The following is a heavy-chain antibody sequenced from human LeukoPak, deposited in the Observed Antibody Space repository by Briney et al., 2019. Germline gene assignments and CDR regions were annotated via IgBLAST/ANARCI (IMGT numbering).Heavy chain of an antibody. CDR3: ARYYDILTGYYRDFDY. D-gene: IGHD3-9*01. CDR2: ISSSSSYI. CDR1: GFTFSSYS. J-gene: IGHJ4*02. Sequence: GGSLRLSCAASGFTFSSYSMNWVRQAPGKGLEWVSSISSSSSYIYYADSVKGRFTISRDNAKNSLYLQMNSLRAEDTAAYYCARYYDILTGYYRDFDYWGQGTLVTVSS. V-gene: IGHV3-21*01.